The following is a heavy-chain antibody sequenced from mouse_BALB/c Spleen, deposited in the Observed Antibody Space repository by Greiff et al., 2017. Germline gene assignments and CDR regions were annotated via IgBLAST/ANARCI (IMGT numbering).Heavy chain of an antibody. D-gene: IGHD2-3*01. CDR2: IYPGNGDT. CDR1: GYTFTSYN. CDR3: ARIYDGYLYYAMDY. J-gene: IGHJ4*01. V-gene: IGHV1-12*01. Sequence: VQLQQSGAELVKPGASVKMSCKASGYTFTSYNMHWVKQTPGQGLEWIGAIYPGNGDTSYNQKFKGKATLTADKSSSTAYMQLSSLTSEDSAVYYCARIYDGYLYYAMDYWGQGTSVTVSS.